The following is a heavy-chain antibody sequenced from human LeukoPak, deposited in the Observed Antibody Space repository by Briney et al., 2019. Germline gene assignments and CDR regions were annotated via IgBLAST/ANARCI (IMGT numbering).Heavy chain of an antibody. CDR3: ARDLGWEQLGTQDAFDI. Sequence: ASVKVSCKASGYTFTGYYMYWVRQAPGQGLEWMGWISAYNGNTNYAQKLQGRVTMTTDTSTSTAYMELRSLRSDDTAVYYCARDLGWEQLGTQDAFDIWGQGTMVTVSS. D-gene: IGHD1-26*01. V-gene: IGHV1-18*04. CDR2: ISAYNGNT. J-gene: IGHJ3*02. CDR1: GYTFTGYY.